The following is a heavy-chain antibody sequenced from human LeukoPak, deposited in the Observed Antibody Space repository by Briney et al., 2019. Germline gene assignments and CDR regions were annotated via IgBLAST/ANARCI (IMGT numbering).Heavy chain of an antibody. J-gene: IGHJ4*02. V-gene: IGHV3-11*01. CDR3: ARRNLFPAY. CDR2: ISTGGSTI. Sequence: GGSLRLSCAASGFTFSDSYMSWIRQAPGKGLEWVSYISTGGSTIYYADSVKGRFTISRDNAKNSLYLQMNSLRAEDTAVYYCARRNLFPAYWGQGTLVTVSS. CDR1: GFTFSDSY.